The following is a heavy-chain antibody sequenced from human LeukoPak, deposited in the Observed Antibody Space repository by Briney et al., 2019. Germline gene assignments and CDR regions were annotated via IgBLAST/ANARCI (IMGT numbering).Heavy chain of an antibody. V-gene: IGHV4-61*02. J-gene: IGHJ4*02. CDR3: ARGPGGSSSSDFDY. D-gene: IGHD6-6*01. CDR2: IYTSGST. Sequence: SVTLSLTCTVSGGSISSGSYYWSWIRQPAGKGLEWIGRIYTSGSTNYNPSLKSRVTISVDTSKNQFSLKLSSVTAADTAVYYCARGPGGSSSSDFDYWGQGTLVTVSS. CDR1: GGSISSGSYY.